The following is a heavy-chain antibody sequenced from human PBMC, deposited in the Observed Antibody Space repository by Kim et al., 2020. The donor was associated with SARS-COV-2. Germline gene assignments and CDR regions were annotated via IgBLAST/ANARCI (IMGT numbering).Heavy chain of an antibody. J-gene: IGHJ4*02. Sequence: GGSLRLSCTATGFIFSNFWMSWVRQAPGKGLEWVANIKQDGSEKYFVDSVKGRFTISRDNAKKSVFLEMNSLRVEDTAVYYCASHHYYLDDSGYSDYWGQGTLVTVSS. CDR1: GFIFSNFW. V-gene: IGHV3-7*01. CDR2: IKQDGSEK. CDR3: ASHHYYLDDSGYSDY. D-gene: IGHD3-22*01.